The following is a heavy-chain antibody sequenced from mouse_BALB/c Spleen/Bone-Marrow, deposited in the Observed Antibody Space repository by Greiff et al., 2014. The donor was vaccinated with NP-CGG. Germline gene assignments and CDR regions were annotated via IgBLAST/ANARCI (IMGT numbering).Heavy chain of an antibody. CDR3: ATYYYGSSWGFAY. V-gene: IGHV14-3*02. Sequence: EVKLQESGAELVKPGASVKLSCTASGFNIKDTYMHWVKQRPEQGLEWIGRIDPANGNTKYDPKFQGKATITADTSSNTAYLQLSSLTSEDTAVYYGATYYYGSSWGFAYWGQGTLVTVSA. J-gene: IGHJ3*01. D-gene: IGHD1-1*01. CDR1: GFNIKDTY. CDR2: IDPANGNT.